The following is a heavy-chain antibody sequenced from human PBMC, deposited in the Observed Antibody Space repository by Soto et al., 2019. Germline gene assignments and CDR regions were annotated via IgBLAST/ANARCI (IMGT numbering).Heavy chain of an antibody. V-gene: IGHV4-31*03. Sequence: SETLSLTCTVSGGSISIGGYYWSWIRQHPGKGLEWIGYIYYSGSTYYNPSLKSRVTISVDTSKNQFPLKLRSVTAADTAVYYCAREGHGSGIDYWGQGTLVPVSS. CDR3: AREGHGSGIDY. J-gene: IGHJ4*02. CDR2: IYYSGST. D-gene: IGHD3-10*01. CDR1: GGSISIGGYY.